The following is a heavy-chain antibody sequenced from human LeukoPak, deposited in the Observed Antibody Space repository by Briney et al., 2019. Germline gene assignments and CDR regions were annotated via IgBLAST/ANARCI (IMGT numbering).Heavy chain of an antibody. CDR3: VRGSKIRGVIPEGEFDY. D-gene: IGHD3-10*01. J-gene: IGHJ4*02. Sequence: PGGSLRLSCEASGFTFSHFAIHWVRQAPGKGLEWVAVISYDGKKNYYADSVKGRSTLSRDDSQNTVYLQMNSLRDDDTALYYCVRGSKIRGVIPEGEFDYWGQGTLVTVSS. CDR2: ISYDGKKN. CDR1: GFTFSHFA. V-gene: IGHV3-30*04.